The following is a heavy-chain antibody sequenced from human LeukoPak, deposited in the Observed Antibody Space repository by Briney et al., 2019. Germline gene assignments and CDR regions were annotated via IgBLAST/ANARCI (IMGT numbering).Heavy chain of an antibody. CDR2: IKQDGSEK. J-gene: IGHJ4*02. CDR1: GFTVSSNY. Sequence: AGGSLRLSCAASGFTVSSNYMSWVRQAPGKGLEWVANIKQDGSEKYYVDSVKGRFTISRDNAKNSLYLQMNSLRAEDTAVYYCARELQLWTYYFDYWGQGTLVTVSS. V-gene: IGHV3-7*01. CDR3: ARELQLWTYYFDY. D-gene: IGHD5-18*01.